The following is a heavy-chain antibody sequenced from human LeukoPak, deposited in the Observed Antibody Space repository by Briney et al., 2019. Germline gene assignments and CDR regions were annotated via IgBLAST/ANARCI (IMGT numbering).Heavy chain of an antibody. V-gene: IGHV6-1*01. CDR1: GDSVSSNSAA. CDR2: TYYRSKWYN. CDR3: ARDVKVGPPLGSSSYYYMDV. J-gene: IGHJ6*03. Sequence: LSQTLSLTCAISGDSVSSNSAAWNWIRQSPSRGLEWLGRTYYRSKWYNDYAVSVKSRITINPDTSKNQFSLQLNSVTPEDTAVYYCARDVKVGPPLGSSSYYYMDVWGKGTTVTISS. D-gene: IGHD6-13*01.